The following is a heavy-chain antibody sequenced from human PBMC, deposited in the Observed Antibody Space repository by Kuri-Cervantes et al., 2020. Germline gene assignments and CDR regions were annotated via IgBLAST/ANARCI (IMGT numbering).Heavy chain of an antibody. Sequence: GESLKISCKGSGYSFTSYWIGWVRQMPGKGLEWMGIIYPGDSDTRYSPSFQGQVTISADKSISTAYMELSRLRSDDTAVYYCARELEDIVVVPAAPWGQGTLVTVSS. J-gene: IGHJ5*02. CDR1: GYSFTSYW. D-gene: IGHD2-2*01. V-gene: IGHV5-51*01. CDR2: IYPGDSDT. CDR3: ARELEDIVVVPAAP.